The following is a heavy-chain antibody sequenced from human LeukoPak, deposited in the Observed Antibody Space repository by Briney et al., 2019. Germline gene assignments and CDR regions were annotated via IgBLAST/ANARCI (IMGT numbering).Heavy chain of an antibody. CDR2: IRSKAYGGTT. CDR3: CRKDSSGYTCDY. CDR1: GFTFSSYA. D-gene: IGHD3-22*01. V-gene: IGHV3-49*04. J-gene: IGHJ4*02. Sequence: PGGSLRLSCAASGFTFSSYAMHWVRQAPGKGLEWVGFIRSKAYGGTTEYAASVKGRFTISRDDSKSIAYLQMNSLKTEDTAVYYCCRKDSSGYTCDYWGQGTLVTVSS.